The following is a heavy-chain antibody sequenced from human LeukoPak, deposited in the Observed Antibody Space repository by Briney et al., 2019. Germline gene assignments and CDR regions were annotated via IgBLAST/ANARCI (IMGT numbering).Heavy chain of an antibody. CDR3: ARDLPSGAFDI. Sequence: SETLSLTCAVYGGSFSDYYWSWIRQPPGKGLEWIGEINHSGSTNYNPSLKSRVTISVDTSRNQFSLKLSSVTAADTAVYYCARDLPSGAFDIWGQGTMVTVSS. J-gene: IGHJ3*02. CDR2: INHSGST. CDR1: GGSFSDYY. D-gene: IGHD7-27*01. V-gene: IGHV4-34*01.